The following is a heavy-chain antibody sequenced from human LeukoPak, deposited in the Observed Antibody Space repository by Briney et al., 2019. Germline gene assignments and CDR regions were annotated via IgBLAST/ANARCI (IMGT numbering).Heavy chain of an antibody. CDR1: GYTFTSYD. V-gene: IGHV1-8*01. Sequence: ASVKVSCKASGYTFTSYDINWMRQATGQGLEWMGWMSPNSGNTGYAQKFQGRVTMTRDTSTGTAYLELSSLRSEDSAVYYCVRDRLTIFGVTRMGFYYYGMDVWGQGTTVTVSS. D-gene: IGHD3-3*01. J-gene: IGHJ6*02. CDR3: VRDRLTIFGVTRMGFYYYGMDV. CDR2: MSPNSGNT.